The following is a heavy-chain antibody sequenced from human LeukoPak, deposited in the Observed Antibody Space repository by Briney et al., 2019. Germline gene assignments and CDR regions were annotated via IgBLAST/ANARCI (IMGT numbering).Heavy chain of an antibody. CDR3: ARRGLRAGGFDY. CDR1: AGSISIYY. Sequence: SETLSLTCTVSAGSISIYYWGWIRQPSWKRLEWIGSIYYSGSTYYNPFLKSRVTISVGTSKNQFSLKLSAVTAADTAVYYCARRGLRAGGFDYWGQGTLVTVSS. CDR2: IYYSGST. D-gene: IGHD3-10*01. V-gene: IGHV4-39*01. J-gene: IGHJ4*02.